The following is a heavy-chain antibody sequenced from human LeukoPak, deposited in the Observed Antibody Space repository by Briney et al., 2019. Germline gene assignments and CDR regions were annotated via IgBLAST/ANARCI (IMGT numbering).Heavy chain of an antibody. CDR2: INHSGST. CDR1: GGSFSGYY. V-gene: IGHV4-34*01. J-gene: IGHJ3*02. Sequence: SETLSLTCAVYGGSFSGYYWSRIRQPPGKGLEWIGEINHSGSTNYNPSLKSRVTISVDTSKNQFSLKLSSVTAADTAVYYCARAIDYYDSSGYYDAFDIWGQGTMVTVSS. D-gene: IGHD3-22*01. CDR3: ARAIDYYDSSGYYDAFDI.